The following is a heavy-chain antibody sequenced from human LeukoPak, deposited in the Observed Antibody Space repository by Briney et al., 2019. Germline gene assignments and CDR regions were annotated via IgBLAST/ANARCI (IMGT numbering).Heavy chain of an antibody. D-gene: IGHD1-26*01. CDR2: ISYDGSHK. Sequence: GGSLRLSCAASGFNFSSYGMHWVRQAPGKGLEWVAVISYDGSHKDHVDSVKGRFTISRDNSKNTLYLQMNSLRAEDTAVFYCVKDRGSRSSYYYYGMDVWGQGTTVTVS. J-gene: IGHJ6*02. V-gene: IGHV3-30*18. CDR1: GFNFSSYG. CDR3: VKDRGSRSSYYYYGMDV.